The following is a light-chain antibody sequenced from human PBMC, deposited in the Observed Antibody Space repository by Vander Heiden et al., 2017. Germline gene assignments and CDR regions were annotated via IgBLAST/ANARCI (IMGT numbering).Light chain of an antibody. J-gene: IGKJ4*01. CDR3: QQRSNWPPPT. V-gene: IGKV3-11*01. CDR2: DAS. CDR1: QSVSSY. Sequence: EIVSTQSPPTLFLSPGERATLSCRASQSVSSYLAWYQQKPSQAPRLLIYDASNRATGIPARFSGSGSGTDFTLTISSLEPEDFAVYYCQQRSNWPPPTFGGGTKVEIK.